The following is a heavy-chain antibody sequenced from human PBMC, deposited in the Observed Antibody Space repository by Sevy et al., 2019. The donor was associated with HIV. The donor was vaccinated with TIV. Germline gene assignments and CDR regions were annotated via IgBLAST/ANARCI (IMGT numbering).Heavy chain of an antibody. J-gene: IGHJ4*02. D-gene: IGHD1-1*01. CDR2: LKSKADGGTV. V-gene: IGHV3-49*04. CDR1: GFAFGDYA. Sequence: GESLKISCTTSGFAFGDYAMNWVRQPPGKGLEWVAFLKSKADGGTVDHAPSVKGRFTISRDDSKSIAYLQMNDLTTEDTAVYYGTRWKGLQSIFDYWGQGALVTVSS. CDR3: TRWKGLQSIFDY.